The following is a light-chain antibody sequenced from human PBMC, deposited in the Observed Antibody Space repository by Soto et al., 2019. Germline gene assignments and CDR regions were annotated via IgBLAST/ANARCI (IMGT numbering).Light chain of an antibody. CDR3: SSYTSSSSYV. J-gene: IGLJ1*01. Sequence: QSLLAQPASVSGSPGQSITISCTGTISDVGGYNYVSWYQQHPGKAPKLMISEVGNRPSGVSNRFSGSKSGNTASLTISGLQDGDEADYYCSSYTSSSSYVFGTGTKVTV. CDR2: EVG. V-gene: IGLV2-14*01. CDR1: ISDVGGYNY.